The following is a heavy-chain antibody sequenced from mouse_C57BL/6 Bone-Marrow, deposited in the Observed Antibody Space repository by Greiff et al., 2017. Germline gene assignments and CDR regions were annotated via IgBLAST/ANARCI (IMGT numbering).Heavy chain of an antibody. J-gene: IGHJ2*01. Sequence: EVKVEESGGGLVKPGGSLKLSCAASGFTFSSYAMSWVRQTPEKRLEWVATISDGGSYTYYPDNVKGRFTISRDNAKNNLYLHMSHLKSEDTAMYYCARDPRWLLLDYWGQGTTLTVSS. V-gene: IGHV5-4*01. D-gene: IGHD2-3*01. CDR3: ARDPRWLLLDY. CDR1: GFTFSSYA. CDR2: ISDGGSYT.